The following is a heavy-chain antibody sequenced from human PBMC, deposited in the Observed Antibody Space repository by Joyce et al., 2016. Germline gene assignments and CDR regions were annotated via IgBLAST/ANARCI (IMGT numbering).Heavy chain of an antibody. Sequence: EVQLVQSGAEVKKPGESLKISCKGSGYSFTSYWIGWVRQMPGKGLEWMEIIYPSDADTRYSQSFQGQDTLSADKAINTAYLQWSSLKASDTAMYYCARLIGYCSSTSCHNYYYYYYMDVWGKGTTVTVSS. CDR2: IYPSDADT. CDR3: ARLIGYCSSTSCHNYYYYYYMDV. J-gene: IGHJ6*03. D-gene: IGHD2-2*01. CDR1: GYSFTSYW. V-gene: IGHV5-51*01.